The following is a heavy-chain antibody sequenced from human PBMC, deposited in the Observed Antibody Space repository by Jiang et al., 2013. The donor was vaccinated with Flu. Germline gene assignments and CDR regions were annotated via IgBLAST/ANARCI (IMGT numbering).Heavy chain of an antibody. V-gene: IGHV3-15*01. CDR2: IKSKTDGGTT. D-gene: IGHD3-10*01. Sequence: RIKSKTDGGTTDYGCTRERADSPISRDDSKNTLCLQMNSLKTEDTAVYFCTTVDDSGSYGAFDIWGQGTMVTVSS. CDR3: TTVDDSGSYGAFDI. J-gene: IGHJ3*02.